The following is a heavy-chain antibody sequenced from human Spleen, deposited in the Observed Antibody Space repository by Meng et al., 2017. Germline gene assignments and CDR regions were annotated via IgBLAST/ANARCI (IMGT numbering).Heavy chain of an antibody. J-gene: IGHJ4*01. V-gene: IGHV3-30*04. Sequence: GESLKISCAASGFTFSSYAMHWVRQAPGKGLEWVAVISYDGSNKYYADSVKGRFTISRDNAKNSLYLQMNSLRAEDTAVYYCARDAGDYGDYRTVGYYFDYWGQGTLVTVSS. CDR1: GFTFSSYA. CDR2: ISYDGSNK. CDR3: ARDAGDYGDYRTVGYYFDY. D-gene: IGHD4-17*01.